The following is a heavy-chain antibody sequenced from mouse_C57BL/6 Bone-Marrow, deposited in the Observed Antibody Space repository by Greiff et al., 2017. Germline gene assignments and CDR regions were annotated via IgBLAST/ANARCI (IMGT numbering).Heavy chain of an antibody. Sequence: QVQLKQPGAELVKPGASVKLSCKASGYTFTSYWMHWVKQRPGQGLEWIGMIHPNSGSTNYNEKFKSKATLTVDKSSSTAYMQLSSLTSEDSAVDYCARPGGYYDWYFDVWGTGTTVTVSS. J-gene: IGHJ1*03. D-gene: IGHD2-3*01. CDR2: IHPNSGST. CDR3: ARPGGYYDWYFDV. V-gene: IGHV1-64*01. CDR1: GYTFTSYW.